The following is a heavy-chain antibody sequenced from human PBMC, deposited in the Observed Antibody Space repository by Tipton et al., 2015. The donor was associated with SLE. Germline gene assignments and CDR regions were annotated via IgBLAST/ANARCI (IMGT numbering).Heavy chain of an antibody. J-gene: IGHJ4*02. CDR2: IYYSGST. Sequence: TLSLTCTVSGGSISSSSYYWGWIRQPPGKGLEWIGSIYYSGSTYYNPSLKSRVTISVDTSKNQFSLKLSSVTAADTAVYYCAREIAVAGHGYWGQGTLVTVSS. CDR3: AREIAVAGHGY. CDR1: GGSISSSSYY. V-gene: IGHV4-39*07. D-gene: IGHD6-19*01.